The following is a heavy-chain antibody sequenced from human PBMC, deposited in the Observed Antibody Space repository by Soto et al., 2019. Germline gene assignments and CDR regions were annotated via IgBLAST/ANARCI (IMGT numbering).Heavy chain of an antibody. CDR3: TRVLLGGYYGSDFDF. D-gene: IGHD1-26*01. CDR2: ISSGSSFI. CDR1: GFRFSSYG. J-gene: IGHJ4*02. Sequence: EVLLVGSGGGPVKPGGSLRLSCTASGFRFSSYGMNWVRQAPGKGLEWVSSISSGSSFIYYADSVKGRFTISRDNAKTSLYLQMNSLRADDTAIYYCTRVLLGGYYGSDFDFWGQGTQVTVSS. V-gene: IGHV3-21*01.